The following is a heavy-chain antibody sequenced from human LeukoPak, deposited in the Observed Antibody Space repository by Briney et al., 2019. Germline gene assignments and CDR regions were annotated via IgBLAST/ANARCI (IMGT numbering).Heavy chain of an antibody. CDR2: IYGGGST. D-gene: IGHD1-26*01. J-gene: IGHJ4*02. CDR1: GFTVSSNY. V-gene: IGHV3-53*01. CDR3: ARDSGSYSHYFDY. Sequence: GGSLRLSCAASGFTVSSNYMSWVRQAPGKGREWVSVIYGGGSTYYADSVKGRFTISRDNSKNTLYLQMNSLRAEDTAVYYCARDSGSYSHYFDYWGQGTLVTVSS.